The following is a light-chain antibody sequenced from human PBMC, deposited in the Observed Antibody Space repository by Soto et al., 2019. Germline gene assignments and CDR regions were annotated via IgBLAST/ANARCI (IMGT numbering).Light chain of an antibody. CDR2: DVS. CDR3: SSYTINTTRV. V-gene: IGLV2-14*01. J-gene: IGLJ2*01. Sequence: QSVLTQPASVSGSPGQSITISCTGTSSDVGGYNSVSWYQQHPGKAPKLMIYDVSNWPSGVSSRFSGSKSGNTASLTISGLQAEDEADYYCSSYTINTTRVFGGGTKVTVL. CDR1: SSDVGGYNS.